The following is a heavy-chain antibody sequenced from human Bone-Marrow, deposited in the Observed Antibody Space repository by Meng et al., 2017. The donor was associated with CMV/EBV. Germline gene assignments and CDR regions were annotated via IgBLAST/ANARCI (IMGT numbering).Heavy chain of an antibody. Sequence: ESLKISCAVYRGPFNGFSWSWIRQSPGKGLEWIGDINHGGSTNFNPSLQSRVTISIDTSKKQFSLNLRSVTAADTAVYYCARDVLRFLIRGHWGFGLDGMDVWGQGTTVTGSS. CDR2: INHGGST. CDR1: RGPFNGFS. D-gene: IGHD3-3*01. J-gene: IGHJ6*01. V-gene: IGHV4-34*01. CDR3: ARDVLRFLIRGHWGFGLDGMDV.